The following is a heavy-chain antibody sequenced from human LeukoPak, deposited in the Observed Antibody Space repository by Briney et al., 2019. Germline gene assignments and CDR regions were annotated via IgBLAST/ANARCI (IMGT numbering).Heavy chain of an antibody. D-gene: IGHD3-22*01. CDR3: ARWYYYETSGLYYGSFDN. V-gene: IGHV3-7*03. CDR1: GFTFSSYW. J-gene: IGHJ5*02. Sequence: GGSLRLSCAASGFTFSSYWMSWVRQAPGKGLEWVANIKKDGSEKYYVDSVKGRFTISRDNARNTLYLQMNSLRAEDTAVYYCARWYYYETSGLYYGSFDNWGQGTLVTVSS. CDR2: IKKDGSEK.